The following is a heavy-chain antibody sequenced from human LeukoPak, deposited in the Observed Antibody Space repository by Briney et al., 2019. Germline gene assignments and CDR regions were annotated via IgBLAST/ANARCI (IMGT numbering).Heavy chain of an antibody. Sequence: PSETLSLTCTVSGGSISSYYWSWIRQPPGKGLEWIGYIYYSGTTNYNPSLKSRVTISVDTSKNQFSLKLSSVTAADTAVYYCARGVYIAAAQYGYWGQGTLVPVSS. J-gene: IGHJ4*02. CDR2: IYYSGTT. CDR1: GGSISSYY. D-gene: IGHD6-13*01. V-gene: IGHV4-59*01. CDR3: ARGVYIAAAQYGY.